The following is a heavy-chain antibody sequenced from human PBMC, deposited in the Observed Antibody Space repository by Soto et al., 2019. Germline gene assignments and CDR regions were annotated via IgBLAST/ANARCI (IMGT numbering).Heavy chain of an antibody. CDR2: ISAYNGNT. J-gene: IGHJ4*02. V-gene: IGHV1-18*01. D-gene: IGHD3-3*01. CDR1: GYTFTSYG. Sequence: ASVKLSCKASGYTFTSYGISWVRQAPGQGLEWMGWISAYNGNTNYAQKLQGRVTMTTDTSTSTAYMELRSLRSDDTAVYYCARDPIDDYDFWSGYYPPDYWGQGTLVTVSS. CDR3: ARDPIDDYDFWSGYYPPDY.